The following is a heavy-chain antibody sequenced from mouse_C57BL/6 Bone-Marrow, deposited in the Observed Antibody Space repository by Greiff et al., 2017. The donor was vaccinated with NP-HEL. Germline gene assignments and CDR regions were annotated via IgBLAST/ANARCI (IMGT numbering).Heavy chain of an antibody. CDR3: ASNVITTVVATLRR. Sequence: VQLQQPGAELVKPGASVKLSCKASGYTFTSYWMHWVKQRPGQGLEWIGMIHPNSGSTNYNEKFKSKATLTVDKSSSTAYMQLSSLTSEDSAVYYCASNVITTVVATLRRWGQGTTLTVSS. CDR1: GYTFTSYW. CDR2: IHPNSGST. D-gene: IGHD1-1*01. J-gene: IGHJ2*01. V-gene: IGHV1-64*01.